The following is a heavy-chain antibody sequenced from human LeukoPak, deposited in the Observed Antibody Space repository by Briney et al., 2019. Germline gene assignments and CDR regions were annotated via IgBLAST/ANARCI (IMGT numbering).Heavy chain of an antibody. J-gene: IGHJ3*02. CDR2: ISAYNGNT. Sequence: ASVKVSCKASGYTFTSYGISWVRQAPGQGLEWMGWISAYNGNTNYAQKLQGRVTMTEDTSTDTAYMELSSLRSEDTAVYYCATLARGYCSGGSCYSAFDIWGQGTMVTVSS. CDR3: ATLARGYCSGGSCYSAFDI. D-gene: IGHD2-15*01. CDR1: GYTFTSYG. V-gene: IGHV1-18*01.